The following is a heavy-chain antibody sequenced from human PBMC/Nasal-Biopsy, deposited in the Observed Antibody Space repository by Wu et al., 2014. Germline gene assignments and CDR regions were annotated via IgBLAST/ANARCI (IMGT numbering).Heavy chain of an antibody. D-gene: IGHD3-22*01. V-gene: IGHV4-31*03. CDR2: IYYTGTT. CDR3: ARLGYHGSSGDYCGSCIGY. Sequence: TLSLTCSVSGDSINRAGYYWSWVRHHPGKGLEWIGYIYYTGTTYYNPSLRGRVDISVDTSKKHFSLKLNSATAADTAIYFCARLGYHGSSGDYCGSCIGYWGQGTLVTVSS. CDR1: GDSINRAGYY. J-gene: IGHJ4*02.